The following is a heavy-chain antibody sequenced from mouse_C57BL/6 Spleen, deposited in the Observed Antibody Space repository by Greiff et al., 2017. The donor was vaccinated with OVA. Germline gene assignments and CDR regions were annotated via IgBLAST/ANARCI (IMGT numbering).Heavy chain of an antibody. Sequence: VQLQQSGPELVKPGASVKISCKASGYAFSSSWMNWVKQRPGKGLEWIGRIYPGDGDTNYNGKFKGKATLTADKSSSTAYMQLSSLTSEDSAVYFGARDYYGSREGFDYWGQGTTLTVSS. CDR2: IYPGDGDT. CDR3: ARDYYGSREGFDY. V-gene: IGHV1-82*01. D-gene: IGHD1-1*01. J-gene: IGHJ2*01. CDR1: GYAFSSSW.